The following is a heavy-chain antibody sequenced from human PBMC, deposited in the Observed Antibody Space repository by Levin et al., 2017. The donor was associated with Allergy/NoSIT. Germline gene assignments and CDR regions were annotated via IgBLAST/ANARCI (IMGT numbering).Heavy chain of an antibody. CDR3: TTHEITYYYGSGSYRRVDY. Sequence: YFGTTDYAAPVKGRFTISRDDSKNTLYLQMNSLKTEDTAVYYCTTHEITYYYGSGSYRRVDYWGQGTLVTVSS. D-gene: IGHD3-10*01. V-gene: IGHV3-15*01. CDR2: YFGTT. J-gene: IGHJ4*02.